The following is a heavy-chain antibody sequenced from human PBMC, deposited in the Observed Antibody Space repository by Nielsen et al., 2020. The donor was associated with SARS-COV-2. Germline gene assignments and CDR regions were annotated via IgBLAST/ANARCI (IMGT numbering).Heavy chain of an antibody. D-gene: IGHD3-22*01. CDR1: GFTFSSYG. J-gene: IGHJ4*02. V-gene: IGHV3-33*01. CDR2: IWYDGSNK. Sequence: GGSLRLSCAASGFTFSSYGMHWVRQAPGKGLAWVAVIWYDGSNKYYADSVKGRFTISRDNSKNTLYLQMNSLRAEDTAVYYCARDRYDSSGTDYFDYWGQGTLVTVSS. CDR3: ARDRYDSSGTDYFDY.